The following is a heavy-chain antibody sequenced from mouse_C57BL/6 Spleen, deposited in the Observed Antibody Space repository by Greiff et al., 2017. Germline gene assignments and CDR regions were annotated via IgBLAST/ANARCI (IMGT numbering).Heavy chain of an antibody. J-gene: IGHJ2*01. V-gene: IGHV1-4*01. D-gene: IGHD1-1*01. CDR2: INPSSGYT. CDR1: GYTFTSYT. CDR3: ARGDYGSSSLAF. Sequence: LVESGAELARPGASVKMSCKASGYTFTSYTMHWVKQRPGQGLEWIGYINPSSGYTKYNQKFKDKATLTADKSSSTAYMQLSSLTSEDSAVYYCARGDYGSSSLAFWGQGTTLTVSS.